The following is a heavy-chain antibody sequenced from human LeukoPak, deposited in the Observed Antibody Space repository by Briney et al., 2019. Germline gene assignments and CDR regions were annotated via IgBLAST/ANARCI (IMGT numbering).Heavy chain of an antibody. D-gene: IGHD3-10*01. CDR2: IYTSGST. Sequence: PSETLSLTCTVSGGSISSYSWSWIRQPPGKGLEWIGYIYTSGSTNYNPSLESRVTISVDTSKNQFSLKLSSVTAADTAVYYCARSPLWFGELFSLDYWGQGTLVTVSS. V-gene: IGHV4-4*09. J-gene: IGHJ4*02. CDR3: ARSPLWFGELFSLDY. CDR1: GGSISSYS.